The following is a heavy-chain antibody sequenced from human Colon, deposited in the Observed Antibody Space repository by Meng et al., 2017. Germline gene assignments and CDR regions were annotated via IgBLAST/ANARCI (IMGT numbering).Heavy chain of an antibody. CDR2: ISSSGKII. Sequence: VQVVGSGGGLVKPGGSLRLACAASGFTFRDYYMTWIRQAPGKGLEWVSHISSSGKIIDYADSVKGRFTISRDNANNSLYLQMDSLTADDTAVYYCGRDHGTGLNHWGQGALVTVSS. J-gene: IGHJ5*02. V-gene: IGHV3-11*01. D-gene: IGHD1-14*01. CDR1: GFTFRDYY. CDR3: GRDHGTGLNH.